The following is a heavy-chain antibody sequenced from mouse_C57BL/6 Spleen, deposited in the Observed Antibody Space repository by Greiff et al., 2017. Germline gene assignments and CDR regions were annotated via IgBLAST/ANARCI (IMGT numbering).Heavy chain of an antibody. CDR3: ARGGYDYYFDD. V-gene: IGHV1-52*01. Sequence: QVQLQQPGAELVRPGSSVKLSCKASGYTFTSYWMHWVKQRPIQGLEWIGNIDPSDSETHYNQKFKDKATLTVDKSSSTAYMQLSSLTSEDSAVYYCARGGYDYYFDDWGQGTTLTVSS. J-gene: IGHJ2*01. CDR1: GYTFTSYW. CDR2: IDPSDSET. D-gene: IGHD2-2*01.